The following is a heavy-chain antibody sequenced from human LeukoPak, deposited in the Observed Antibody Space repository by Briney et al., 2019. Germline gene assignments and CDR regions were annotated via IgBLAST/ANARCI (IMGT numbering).Heavy chain of an antibody. CDR3: ARDQKAAGSGWSLAFDY. J-gene: IGHJ4*02. V-gene: IGHV3-30-3*01. Sequence: PGGSLRLSCAASGFTFSSYAMHWVRQAPGKGLEWVAVISYDGSNKYYADSVKGRFTISRDNSKNTLYLQVNSLRAEDTAVYYCARDQKAAGSGWSLAFDYWGQGTLVTVSS. CDR2: ISYDGSNK. D-gene: IGHD6-19*01. CDR1: GFTFSSYA.